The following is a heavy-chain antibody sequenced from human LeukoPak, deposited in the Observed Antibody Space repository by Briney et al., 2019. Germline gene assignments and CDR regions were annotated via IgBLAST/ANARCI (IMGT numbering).Heavy chain of an antibody. CDR1: GYTFTSYY. Sequence: ASVKVSCKASGYTFTSYYMHWVRQAPGQGLEWMGWINPNSGGTNYAQKFQGRVTMTRDTSISTAYMELSRLRSDDTAVYYCARDVVGATLVDAFDIWGQGTMVTVSS. V-gene: IGHV1-2*02. J-gene: IGHJ3*02. CDR3: ARDVVGATLVDAFDI. D-gene: IGHD1-26*01. CDR2: INPNSGGT.